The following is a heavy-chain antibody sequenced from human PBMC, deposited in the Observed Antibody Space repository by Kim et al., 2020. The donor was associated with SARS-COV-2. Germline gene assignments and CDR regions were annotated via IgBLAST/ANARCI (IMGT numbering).Heavy chain of an antibody. D-gene: IGHD2-2*01. J-gene: IGHJ5*01. Sequence: GGSLRLSCAASGFSFNNYAMNWVRQAPGKGLEWVSGITGSGDATFYPDSVKGRFPISRDNFRNTLYLQMNSLRAGDTALYYCAKEISSTSSGSFDSGGQGILVTVSS. V-gene: IGHV3-23*01. CDR1: GFSFNNYA. CDR3: AKEISSTSSGSFDS. CDR2: ITGSGDAT.